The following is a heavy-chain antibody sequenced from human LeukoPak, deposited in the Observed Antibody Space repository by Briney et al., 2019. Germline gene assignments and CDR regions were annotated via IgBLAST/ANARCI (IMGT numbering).Heavy chain of an antibody. J-gene: IGHJ6*03. D-gene: IGHD2-2*01. V-gene: IGHV1-69*13. CDR2: IIPIFGTA. CDR3: ARNIVVVPEVDYYYYYMDV. Sequence: SVKVSCKASGGTISRYAISWVRQAPGQGLEWMGGIIPIFGTANFAQKFQGRVTITADESTSTAYMELSSLRSEDTAVYYYARNIVVVPEVDYYYYYMDVWGKGTTVTVSS. CDR1: GGTISRYA.